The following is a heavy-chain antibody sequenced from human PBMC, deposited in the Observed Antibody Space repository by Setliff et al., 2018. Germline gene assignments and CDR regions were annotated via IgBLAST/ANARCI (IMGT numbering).Heavy chain of an antibody. D-gene: IGHD6-13*01. CDR2: VYPGDSET. Sequence: GESLKISCKGSGYSFTSHWIGWVRQMPGKGLEWMGSVYPGDSETRYSPSFQGQVTISADKSIGTAYLQWSSLKASDTAIYYCGRSPGLAEGGSWFAPWGQGTLVTVSS. CDR1: GYSFTSHW. V-gene: IGHV5-51*01. CDR3: GRSPGLAEGGSWFAP. J-gene: IGHJ5*02.